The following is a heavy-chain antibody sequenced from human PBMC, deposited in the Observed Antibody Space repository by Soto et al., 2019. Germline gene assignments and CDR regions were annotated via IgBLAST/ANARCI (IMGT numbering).Heavy chain of an antibody. D-gene: IGHD6-6*01. CDR1: VCTFSSYA. J-gene: IGHJ6*02. V-gene: IGHV1-69*13. Sequence: SVKVSCKASVCTFSSYAISWVRQAPGQGLEWMGGIIPIFGTANYAQKFQGRVTITADESTSTAYMELSSLRSEDTAVYYCARYSSSDPYYYGMEVWGQGTTVTVSS. CDR2: IIPIFGTA. CDR3: ARYSSSDPYYYGMEV.